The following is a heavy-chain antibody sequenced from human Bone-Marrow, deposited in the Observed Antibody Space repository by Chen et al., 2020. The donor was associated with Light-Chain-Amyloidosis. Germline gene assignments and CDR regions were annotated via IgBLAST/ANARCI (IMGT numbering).Heavy chain of an antibody. V-gene: IGHV3-23*04. CDR1: GFNFSSFG. CDR3: TRKGGYFDF. J-gene: IGHJ4*02. Sequence: EVQLVESGGGLVQPGGSLTLSCATSGFNFSSFGIGWVRQAPGKGLEWVSTGSGSTVSTYYAGAVKGRFIISRDNSKSTLYLQMNSLRAGDTAVYFCTRKGGYFDFWGQGSLVTVSS. CDR2: GSGSTVST. D-gene: IGHD3-10*01.